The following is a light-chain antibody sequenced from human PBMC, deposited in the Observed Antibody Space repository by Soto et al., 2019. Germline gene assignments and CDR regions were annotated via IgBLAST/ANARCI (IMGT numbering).Light chain of an antibody. J-gene: IGKJ4*02. CDR1: RDVRDW. Sequence: DIEMTQSPSSVSASVGDTVTITCRASRDVRDWLAWYQQRPGTAPKVLIYAASTLQSGVPSRFSGRGSGTLFTLTLSSLQPEDFATYYCQQANSFPLTFGGGTKVEIK. CDR3: QQANSFPLT. CDR2: AAS. V-gene: IGKV1-12*01.